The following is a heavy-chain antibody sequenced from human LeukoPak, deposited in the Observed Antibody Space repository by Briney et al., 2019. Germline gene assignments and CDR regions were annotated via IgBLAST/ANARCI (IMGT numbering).Heavy chain of an antibody. V-gene: IGHV4-34*01. CDR3: ARGIHYDFWSGTLRTAWFDP. CDR1: GGSFSGYY. CDR2: INHSGST. Sequence: SETLSLTCAVYGGSFSGYYWSWIRQPPGKGLEWIGEINHSGSTNYNPSLKSRVTISVDTSKNQLSLKLSSVTAADTAVYYCARGIHYDFWSGTLRTAWFDPWGQGTLVTVSS. D-gene: IGHD3-3*01. J-gene: IGHJ5*02.